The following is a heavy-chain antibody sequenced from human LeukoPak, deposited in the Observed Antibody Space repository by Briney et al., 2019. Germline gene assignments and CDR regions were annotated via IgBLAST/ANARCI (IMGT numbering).Heavy chain of an antibody. Sequence: GASVKVSCKASGYTFTSYGISWVRQAPGQGLEWMGWISAYNGNTNYAQKLQGRVTMNTDTSTSTAYMELRSLRSDDTAVYYCARDYLKYDFWSGYLSDYMDVWGKGTTVTVSS. CDR1: GYTFTSYG. J-gene: IGHJ6*03. D-gene: IGHD3-3*01. V-gene: IGHV1-18*01. CDR3: ARDYLKYDFWSGYLSDYMDV. CDR2: ISAYNGNT.